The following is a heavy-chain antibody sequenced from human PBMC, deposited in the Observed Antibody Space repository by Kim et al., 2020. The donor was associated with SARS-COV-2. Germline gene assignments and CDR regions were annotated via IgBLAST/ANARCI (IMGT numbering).Heavy chain of an antibody. CDR1: GFTFSSYG. D-gene: IGHD3-10*01. J-gene: IGHJ5*02. CDR3: AKDGIGYYYGSGSPRPINWFDP. V-gene: IGHV3-33*06. Sequence: GGSLRLSCAASGFTFSSYGMHWVRQAPGKGLEWVAVIWYDGSNKYYADSVKGRFTISRDNSKNTLYLQMNSLRAEDTAVYYCAKDGIGYYYGSGSPRPINWFDPWGQGTLVTVSS. CDR2: IWYDGSNK.